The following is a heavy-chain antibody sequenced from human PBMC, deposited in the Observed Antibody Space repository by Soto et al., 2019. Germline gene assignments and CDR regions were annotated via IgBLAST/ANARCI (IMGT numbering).Heavy chain of an antibody. J-gene: IGHJ6*03. CDR3: ARDGYNWDYYYYMDV. V-gene: IGHV3-7*01. CDR2: IKQDGSEK. CDR1: GFTFSSYW. Sequence: EVQLVESGGGLVQPGGSLRLSCAASGFTFSSYWMSWVRQAPGKGLEWVANIKQDGSEKYYVDSVKGRFTISRDNAKNSLSLQMNSLRAEDTAVYYCARDGYNWDYYYYMDVWGKGTTVTVSS. D-gene: IGHD1-1*01.